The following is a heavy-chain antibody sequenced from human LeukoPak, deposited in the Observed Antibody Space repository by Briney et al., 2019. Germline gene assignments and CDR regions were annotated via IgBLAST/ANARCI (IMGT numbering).Heavy chain of an antibody. D-gene: IGHD5-18*01. CDR1: GYTFTSYG. J-gene: IGHJ6*02. Sequence: ASVKVSCKASGYTFTSYGISWVRQAPGQGLEWMGWISAYNGNTNYAQKLQGRVTITTDTSTSTAYMELRSLRSDDTAVYYCARDSTLELYSYGYGSNSGYYYYGMDVWGQGTTVTVSS. CDR3: ARDSTLELYSYGYGSNSGYYYYGMDV. V-gene: IGHV1-18*01. CDR2: ISAYNGNT.